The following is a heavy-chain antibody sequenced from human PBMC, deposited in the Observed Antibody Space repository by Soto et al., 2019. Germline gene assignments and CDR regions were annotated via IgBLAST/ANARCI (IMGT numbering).Heavy chain of an antibody. V-gene: IGHV1-69*05. D-gene: IGHD3-9*01. CDR3: AADRALRYPHHLFMDV. CDR2: IIPIFGTA. CDR1: GGTFSSYA. J-gene: IGHJ6*02. Sequence: GASVKVSCKASGGTFSSYAISWVRQAPGQGLEWMGGIIPIFGTANYAQKFQERVTITRDMSTSTAYMELSSLRSEDTAVYYCAADRALRYPHHLFMDVWGQGTTVTVSS.